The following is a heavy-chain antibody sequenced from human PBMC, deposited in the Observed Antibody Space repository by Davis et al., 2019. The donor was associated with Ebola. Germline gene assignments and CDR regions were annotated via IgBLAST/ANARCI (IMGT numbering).Heavy chain of an antibody. J-gene: IGHJ4*02. Sequence: PSETLSLTCAVYGGSFSGYYWSWIRQPPGKGLEWIGEINHSGSTNYNPSLKSRVTISVDTSKNQFSLKFSSVTAADTAMYYCAERGGSVWGQGTLVTVSS. D-gene: IGHD3-16*01. CDR1: GGSFSGYY. CDR2: INHSGST. CDR3: AERGGSV. V-gene: IGHV4-34*01.